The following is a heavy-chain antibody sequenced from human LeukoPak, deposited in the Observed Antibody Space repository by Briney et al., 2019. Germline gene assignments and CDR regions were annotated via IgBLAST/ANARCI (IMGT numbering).Heavy chain of an antibody. CDR3: AKFYEYCSSTSCTGYFEY. CDR1: GFTFSNYA. CDR2: ISGSGTSA. J-gene: IGHJ4*02. Sequence: GGSLRLSCAASGFTFSNYAMTWVRQAPGKGLEWVSGISGSGTSAYYADSVKGRFTISRDNSKNTLYLQMNSLSAEDTAVYYCAKFYEYCSSTSCTGYFEYWGQGTLVTFSS. V-gene: IGHV3-23*01. D-gene: IGHD2-2*01.